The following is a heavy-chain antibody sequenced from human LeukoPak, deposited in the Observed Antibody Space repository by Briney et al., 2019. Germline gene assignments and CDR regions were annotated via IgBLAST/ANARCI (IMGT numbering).Heavy chain of an antibody. CDR2: INTNTGSP. Sequence: ASVKVSCKASGYTFSTYPMNWVRQAPGQGLEWMGWINTNTGSPTYAQDLTGRFVFSLDTSVSTAFLQINSLKAEDTALYYCVRGIDTTGYFNYWGQGTLDTVSS. CDR1: GYTFSTYP. J-gene: IGHJ4*02. CDR3: VRGIDTTGYFNY. V-gene: IGHV7-4-1*02. D-gene: IGHD3-22*01.